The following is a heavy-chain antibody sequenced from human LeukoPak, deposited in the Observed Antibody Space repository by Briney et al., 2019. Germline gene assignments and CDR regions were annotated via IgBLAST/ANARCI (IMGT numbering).Heavy chain of an antibody. J-gene: IGHJ4*02. CDR3: ARGGIPDY. CDR1: GGSFSSDSYY. V-gene: IGHV4-61*02. Sequence: SETLSLTCSVSGGSFSSDSYYWSWIRKPAGKGLEWSGLIYISETPKYNPSLKSRVTISVDTSRNQFSLKLSSVTAADTAVYYCARGGIPDYWGQGILVTVSS. CDR2: IYISETP. D-gene: IGHD2-21*01.